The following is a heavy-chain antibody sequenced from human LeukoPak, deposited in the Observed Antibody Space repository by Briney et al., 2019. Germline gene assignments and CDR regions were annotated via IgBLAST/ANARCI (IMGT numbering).Heavy chain of an antibody. CDR1: GGSISSSSYY. J-gene: IGHJ6*03. CDR3: ARGPPYYEFWSGYWGLDYYYYYMDV. D-gene: IGHD3-3*01. CDR2: IYYSGST. Sequence: SETLSLTCTVSGGSISSSSYYWGWIRQPPGKGLEWIGSIYYSGSTYYNPSLKSRVTISVDTSKNQFSLKLSSVTAADTAVYYCARGPPYYEFWSGYWGLDYYYYYMDVWGKGTTVTVSS. V-gene: IGHV4-39*07.